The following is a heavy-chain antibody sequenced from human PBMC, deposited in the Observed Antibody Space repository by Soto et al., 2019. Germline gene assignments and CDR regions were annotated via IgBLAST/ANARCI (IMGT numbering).Heavy chain of an antibody. V-gene: IGHV4-31*03. CDR3: TRDRGFGMDV. Sequence: QVPLQESGPGLVKPSQTLSLTCNVSGGSISGGRYYWNWIRQHPGKGLEWIGNIYDNGITYYYPSLKSRVIISEDTSKNQFSLRLSSVTAADTAVYDCTRDRGFGMDVWGQGTTVTVSS. CDR1: GGSISGGRYY. CDR2: IYDNGIT. J-gene: IGHJ6*02.